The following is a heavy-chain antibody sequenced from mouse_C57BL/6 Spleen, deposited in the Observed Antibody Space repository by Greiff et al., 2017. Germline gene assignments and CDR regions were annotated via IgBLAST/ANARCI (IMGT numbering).Heavy chain of an antibody. J-gene: IGHJ1*03. CDR3: ARSDYGSTSYWYFDV. Sequence: EVQLQQSGPELVKPGASVKISCKASGYSFTDYNMNWVQQSNGKSLEWIGVINPNYGTTSYNQKFKGKATLTVDQSSSTAYMQLNSLTAEDSAVYYCARSDYGSTSYWYFDVWGTGTTVTVSS. CDR1: GYSFTDYN. D-gene: IGHD1-1*01. CDR2: INPNYGTT. V-gene: IGHV1-39*01.